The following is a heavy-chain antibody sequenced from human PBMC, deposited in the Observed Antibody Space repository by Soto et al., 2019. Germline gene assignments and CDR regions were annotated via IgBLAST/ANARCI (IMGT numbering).Heavy chain of an antibody. CDR1: GFTFNSYA. Sequence: EVQLLESGGGLVQPGGSLRLSCAASGFTFNSYAMTWVRQAPGKGLEWVSSISGSGTGFNTDYADSVKGRFVISRDNSKNTVYLQMNSLRAEDTALYYCARVAPYCSTTTCYIDSWGQGTLVTVSS. CDR3: ARVAPYCSTTTCYIDS. J-gene: IGHJ4*02. CDR2: ISGSGTGFNT. D-gene: IGHD2-2*01. V-gene: IGHV3-23*01.